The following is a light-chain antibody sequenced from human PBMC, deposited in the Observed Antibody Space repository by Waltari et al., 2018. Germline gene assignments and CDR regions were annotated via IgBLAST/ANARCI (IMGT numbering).Light chain of an antibody. V-gene: IGKV3-20*01. CDR2: GAS. Sequence: IVLTQSPGPLSLSPGDRATLSCRASKRVSRSLAWYQQKPGQAPKLPIYGASTRATGIPDRFTGSGSGTDFSLTISSLEPEDFAIYFCQHYVRLPATFGQGTKVEIK. J-gene: IGKJ1*01. CDR1: KRVSRS. CDR3: QHYVRLPAT.